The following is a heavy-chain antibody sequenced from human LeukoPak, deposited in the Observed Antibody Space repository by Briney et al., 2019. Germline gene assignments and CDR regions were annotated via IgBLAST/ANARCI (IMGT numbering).Heavy chain of an antibody. D-gene: IGHD6-19*01. Sequence: PSETLSLTCTVSGGSISSYFWSWIRQPPGKGLEWIGYIYYSGSTNYNPSLKSRVTISVDTSNNQFSLKLTSVTAADTAVYYCARETNNNGWLRFYDYWGQGTLVTVSS. CDR3: ARETNNNGWLRFYDY. CDR1: GGSISSYF. CDR2: IYYSGST. V-gene: IGHV4-59*01. J-gene: IGHJ4*02.